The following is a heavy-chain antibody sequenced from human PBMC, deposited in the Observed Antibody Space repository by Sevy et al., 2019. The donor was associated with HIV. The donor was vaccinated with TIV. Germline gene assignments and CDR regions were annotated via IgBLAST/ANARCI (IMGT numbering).Heavy chain of an antibody. J-gene: IGHJ6*02. CDR1: GDSVSSNTAA. CDR2: TYYRSKWFN. Sequence: KQSQTLSLTCAISGDSVSSNTAAWNWIRQSPSRGLEWLGRTYYRSKWFNDYAVSVISRISINPDTSKNLFSLQLNSVTPEDTAMYYCARDQSSVGSNWDSVAPADYGMDVWGQGTTVTVSS. D-gene: IGHD2-2*01. CDR3: ARDQSSVGSNWDSVAPADYGMDV. V-gene: IGHV6-1*01.